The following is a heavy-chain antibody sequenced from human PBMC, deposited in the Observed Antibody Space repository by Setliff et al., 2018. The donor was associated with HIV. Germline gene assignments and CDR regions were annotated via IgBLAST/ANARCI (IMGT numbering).Heavy chain of an antibody. D-gene: IGHD3-22*01. CDR1: GGTFSSYA. CDR3: ARLYDTTIGFQH. Sequence: ASVKVSCKASGGTFSSYAISWVRQAPGQGLEWMGWINPNSGGTNYAQKFQGRVTMTRDTSISTAYMELSRLRSDDTAVYYCARLYDTTIGFQHWGQGTLVTVSS. CDR2: INPNSGGT. J-gene: IGHJ1*01. V-gene: IGHV1-2*02.